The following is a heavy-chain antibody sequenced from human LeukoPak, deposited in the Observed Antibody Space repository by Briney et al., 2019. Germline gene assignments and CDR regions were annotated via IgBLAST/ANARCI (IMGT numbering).Heavy chain of an antibody. V-gene: IGHV4-31*03. Sequence: SQTLSLTCTVSGGSISSGGYSWSWIRQHPGKGLEWIGYIYYSGSTYYNPSLKSRVTISVDTSKNQFSLKLSSVTAADTAVYYCARQGVDYYGSGSYSWFDPWGQGTLVTVSS. D-gene: IGHD3-10*01. CDR3: ARQGVDYYGSGSYSWFDP. J-gene: IGHJ5*02. CDR1: GGSISSGGYS. CDR2: IYYSGST.